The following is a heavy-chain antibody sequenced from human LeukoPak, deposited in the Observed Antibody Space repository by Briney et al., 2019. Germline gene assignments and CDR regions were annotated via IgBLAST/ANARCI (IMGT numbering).Heavy chain of an antibody. J-gene: IGHJ4*02. CDR3: AKERDPWELWYYFDY. V-gene: IGHV3-74*01. CDR2: INSDGSST. D-gene: IGHD1-26*01. Sequence: GGSLRLSCAASGFTFSSYWMHWVRQAPGKGLVWVSRINSDGSSTSYADSVKGRFTISRDNAKNTLYLQMNSLRAEDTAVFYCAKERDPWELWYYFDYWGQGALVTVSS. CDR1: GFTFSSYW.